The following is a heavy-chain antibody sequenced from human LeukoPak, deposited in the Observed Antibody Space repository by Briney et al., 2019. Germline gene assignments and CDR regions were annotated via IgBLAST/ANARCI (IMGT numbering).Heavy chain of an antibody. V-gene: IGHV4-61*01. CDR1: GGSISSSINSYY. Sequence: SETLSLTCSVSGGSISSSINSYYWSWIRQPPGKRLEWIGYIYSSGSTTYNPSLKSRVSISVDTSRNQFSLKLSSVTATDTAVYYCARGLVDDILTGYYFHYYYYMDVWGKGTTVTISS. CDR3: ARGLVDDILTGYYFHYYYYMDV. J-gene: IGHJ6*03. CDR2: IYSSGST. D-gene: IGHD3-9*01.